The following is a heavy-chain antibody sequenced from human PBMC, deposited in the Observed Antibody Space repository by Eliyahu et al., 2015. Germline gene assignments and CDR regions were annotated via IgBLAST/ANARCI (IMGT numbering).Heavy chain of an antibody. CDR1: GYXXTXYW. CDR2: IYPGDSDT. Sequence: EVQLVQSGAEVXXPXXSLXISXKGSGYXXTXYWIGWVRQMPGKGLEWMXIIYPGDSDTRYSPSFQGQVTISADKSISTAYLQWSSLKASDTAMYYCASGIVVGATYFDYWGQGTLVTVSS. J-gene: IGHJ4*02. V-gene: IGHV5-51*01. CDR3: ASGIVVGATYFDY. D-gene: IGHD1-26*01.